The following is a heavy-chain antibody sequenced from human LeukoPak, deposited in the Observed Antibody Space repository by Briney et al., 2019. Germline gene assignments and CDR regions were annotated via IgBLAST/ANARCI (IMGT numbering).Heavy chain of an antibody. Sequence: SDTLSLTCTVSGRSISSYSCSWIRQPPGKGREWIGYIYYSGSTNYNPSHKSRVTISVDTSKNQSSLKLSSVTAADTAVYYCARGGGWYDWFDPWGQGTLVTVSS. J-gene: IGHJ5*02. D-gene: IGHD6-19*01. CDR3: ARGGGWYDWFDP. CDR2: IYYSGST. V-gene: IGHV4-59*07. CDR1: GRSISSYS.